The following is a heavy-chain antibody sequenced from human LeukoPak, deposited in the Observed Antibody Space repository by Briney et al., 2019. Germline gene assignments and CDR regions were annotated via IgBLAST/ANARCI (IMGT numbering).Heavy chain of an antibody. J-gene: IGHJ4*02. CDR1: GGSLNSNAYY. V-gene: IGHV4-39*07. Sequence: PSETLSLTCTVSGGSLNSNAYYWGWIRQLPGKGLEWIGSFYSSGSTSSNPSLKSRVTVSVDTSRTQLSLKLGSVTDADTAVYYCARLRPMESPGSSVDYWGQGTLVTVSS. CDR2: FYSSGST. CDR3: ARLRPMESPGSSVDY. D-gene: IGHD3-10*01.